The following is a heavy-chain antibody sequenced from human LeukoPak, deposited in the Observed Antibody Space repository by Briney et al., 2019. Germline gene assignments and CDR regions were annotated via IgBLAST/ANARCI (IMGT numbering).Heavy chain of an antibody. V-gene: IGHV3-7*04. CDR3: AGVRGLKGFDP. CDR1: GFTFSAYW. CDR2: IRYDGSEE. D-gene: IGHD3-10*01. J-gene: IGHJ5*02. Sequence: GGSLRLSCAASGFTFSAYWMSWVRQAPGRGLEWVANIRYDGSEEYYGDSVRGQFTISRDNAKNSVYLQMHSLRVEDTAVYYWAGVRGLKGFDPWGQGTLAPV.